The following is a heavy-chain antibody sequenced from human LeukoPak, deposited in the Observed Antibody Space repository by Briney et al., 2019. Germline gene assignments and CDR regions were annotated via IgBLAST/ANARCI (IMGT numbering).Heavy chain of an antibody. V-gene: IGHV1-2*02. CDR1: GYTFTGYY. CDR3: ARVDGDYGDYIDY. Sequence: ASVKVSCKASGYTFTGYYMHWVRQAPGQGLEWKGWINPNSGGTNYAQKFQGRVTMTRDTSISTAYMELSRLRSDDTAVYYCARVDGDYGDYIDYWGQGTLVTVSS. J-gene: IGHJ4*02. D-gene: IGHD4-17*01. CDR2: INPNSGGT.